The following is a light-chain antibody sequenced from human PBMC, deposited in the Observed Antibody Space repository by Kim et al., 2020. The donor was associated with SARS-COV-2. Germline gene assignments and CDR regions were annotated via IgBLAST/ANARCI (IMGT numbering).Light chain of an antibody. J-gene: IGLJ3*02. Sequence: QSALNQPASVSGSPGQSITISCTGARSDVYVSWYQQHPGKAPRLLIYDVTNRPPGVSNRFSGSKSGNTSSLTISGLQAEDEADYYCSSYARMILEVVFGGGTKVTVL. CDR2: DVT. V-gene: IGLV2-14*03. CDR1: RSDVY. CDR3: SSYARMILEVV.